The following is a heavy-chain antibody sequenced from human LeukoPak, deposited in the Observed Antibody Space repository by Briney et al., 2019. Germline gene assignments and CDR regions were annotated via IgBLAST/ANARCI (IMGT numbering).Heavy chain of an antibody. V-gene: IGHV5-51*01. CDR1: GYIFTNYW. D-gene: IGHD7-27*01. Sequence: GESLNISCKGSGYIFTNYWIGWVRQLPGEGLEWMGIIYPGDSDIRYSPSFQGQVTISADNSINTAYLQWSSLKASDTAIYYCARRLTAEVWGQGTLVTVSS. CDR3: ARRLTAEV. J-gene: IGHJ4*02. CDR2: IYPGDSDI.